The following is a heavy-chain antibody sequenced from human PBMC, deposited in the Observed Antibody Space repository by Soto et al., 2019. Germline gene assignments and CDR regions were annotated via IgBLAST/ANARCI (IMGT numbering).Heavy chain of an antibody. V-gene: IGHV3-49*03. CDR1: GFTFGDYA. CDR3: TRVNLYWQLVPGLDY. Sequence: PGGSLRLSCTASGFTFGDYAMSWFRQAPGKGLEWVGFIRSKAYGGTTEYAASVKGRFTISRDDSKSIAYLQMNSLKTEDTAVYYCTRVNLYWQLVPGLDYWGQGTLVTVSS. D-gene: IGHD6-13*01. CDR2: IRSKAYGGTT. J-gene: IGHJ4*02.